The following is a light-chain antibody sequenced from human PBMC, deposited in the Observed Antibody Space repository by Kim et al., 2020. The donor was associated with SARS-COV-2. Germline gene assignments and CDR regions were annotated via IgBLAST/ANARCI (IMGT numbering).Light chain of an antibody. CDR1: KLGDKY. CDR2: QDS. V-gene: IGLV3-1*01. CDR3: QAWDSSTQ. Sequence: SYELTQPPSVSVSPGQTASITCSGDKLGDKYACWYQQKPGQSPVLVIYQDSKRPSGIPERFSGSNSGNTATLTISGTQAMDEADYYGQAWDSSTQFGGGTQLTVL. J-gene: IGLJ3*02.